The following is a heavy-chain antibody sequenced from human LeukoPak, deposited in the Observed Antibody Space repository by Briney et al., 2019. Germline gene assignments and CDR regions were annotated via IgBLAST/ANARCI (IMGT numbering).Heavy chain of an antibody. CDR2: IYYRGST. D-gene: IGHD3-22*01. Sequence: SQTLSLTCTVSGGSISSGGYYWRWIRQHPGKGLEWNGYIYYRGSTYYNPSLKSRVTISVDTSKNQFSLKLSSVTAADTAVYYCVRDCHYYDSSGYYSGMDVGGQGTTVTVSS. CDR3: VRDCHYYDSSGYYSGMDV. J-gene: IGHJ6*02. CDR1: GGSISSGGYY. V-gene: IGHV4-31*03.